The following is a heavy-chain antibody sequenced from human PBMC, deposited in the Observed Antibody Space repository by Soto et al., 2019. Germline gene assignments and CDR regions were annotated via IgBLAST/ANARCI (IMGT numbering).Heavy chain of an antibody. J-gene: IGHJ3*02. V-gene: IGHV4-4*07. CDR1: GGSIRNYF. CDR2: IYSSGNT. D-gene: IGHD1-20*01. Sequence: QVQLQESGPGLVKPSETLSLICTVSGGSIRNYFWTWIRQPAGKGLEWIGRIYSSGNTVYNASLKSRVTMSIDMSKNQFSLKLSSMTAADTAVYYCVRDVESPGISGSWGAFYIWGQVTVVTVSS. CDR3: VRDVESPGISGSWGAFYI.